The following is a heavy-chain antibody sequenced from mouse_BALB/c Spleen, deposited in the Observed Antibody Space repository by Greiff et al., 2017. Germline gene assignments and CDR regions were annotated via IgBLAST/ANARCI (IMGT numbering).Heavy chain of an antibody. V-gene: IGHV2-4*02. J-gene: IGHJ2*01. CDR2: IWGGGST. CDR3: ASGYYDYFDY. Sequence: QVQLQQSGPGLVQPSQSLSITCTVSGFSLTSYGVHWVRQPPGKGLEWLGMIWGGGSTDYNSALKSRLSISKDNSKSQVFLKMNSLQTDDTAMYYCASGYYDYFDYWGQGTTLTVSS. D-gene: IGHD2-3*01. CDR1: GFSLTSYG.